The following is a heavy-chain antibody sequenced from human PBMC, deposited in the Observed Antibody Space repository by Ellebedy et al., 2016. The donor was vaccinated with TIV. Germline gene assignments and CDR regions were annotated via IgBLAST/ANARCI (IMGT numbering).Heavy chain of an antibody. V-gene: IGHV3-48*04. CDR3: ARDRLSKALDP. J-gene: IGHJ5*02. CDR2: ISSGSSII. CDR1: GFAFSDYS. Sequence: GESLKISXAASGFAFSDYSMNWVRQAPGKGLEWVSFISSGSSIISYADSVKGRFTISRDNAKNSLYLQMNSLRAEDTAVYYCARDRLSKALDPWGQGTLVTVSS.